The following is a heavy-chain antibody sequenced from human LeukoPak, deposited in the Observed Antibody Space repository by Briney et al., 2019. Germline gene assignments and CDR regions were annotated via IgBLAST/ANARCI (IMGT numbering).Heavy chain of an antibody. D-gene: IGHD6-19*01. CDR3: ARLYYHSSGWIDL. CDR1: GGSISSHC. CDR2: MCNDGTT. Sequence: SETLSLTCAVSGGSISSHCWTWIRQPPGKGLDWIAYMCNDGTTDSNPSLKSRLTMSLDTSKNQFFLDLRSVTAADTAVYYCARLYYHSSGWIDLWGQGTLVTVSS. V-gene: IGHV4-59*11. J-gene: IGHJ5*02.